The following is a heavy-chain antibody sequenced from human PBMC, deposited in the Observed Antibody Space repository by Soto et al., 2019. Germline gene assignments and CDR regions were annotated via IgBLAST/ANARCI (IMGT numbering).Heavy chain of an antibody. CDR3: ARGGGYDSFDF. Sequence: SETLSLTCTVSGGSISSYYWSWIRQPPGKGLEWIGYIYYSGSTNYNPSLKSRVTISVDTSKNQFSLKLSSVTAADTAVYYCARGGGYDSFDFWGQGIQVTVSS. CDR2: IYYSGST. V-gene: IGHV4-59*12. J-gene: IGHJ4*02. CDR1: GGSISSYY. D-gene: IGHD2-15*01.